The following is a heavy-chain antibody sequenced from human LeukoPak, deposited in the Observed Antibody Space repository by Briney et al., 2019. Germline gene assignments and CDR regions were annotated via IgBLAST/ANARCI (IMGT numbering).Heavy chain of an antibody. Sequence: GASVKAACKTSGYTFTNYGMHWVRQAPRQSPEWMGWINTGNGNTKSSQKFQDRVTLTRDTSASTAYMELNSLSSEDTAVYYCARVPLDDASRHYYPHWGQGTLVTVSS. CDR3: ARVPLDDASRHYYPH. J-gene: IGHJ1*01. V-gene: IGHV1-3*04. CDR2: INTGNGNT. CDR1: GYTFTNYG. D-gene: IGHD3-10*01.